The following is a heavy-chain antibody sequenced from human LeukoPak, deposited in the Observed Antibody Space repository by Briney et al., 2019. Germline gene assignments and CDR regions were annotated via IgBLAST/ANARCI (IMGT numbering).Heavy chain of an antibody. Sequence: PGGYLRLSCAASGFTFSSSAMTWVRQAPGKGLEWVSSLTGGSDNSEHADSVKGRFSISRDNSKNTLYLQMNSPRAEDTALYYCATEVAEGGPQDYWGQGTLVTVSS. CDR2: LTGGSDNS. CDR3: ATEVAEGGPQDY. J-gene: IGHJ4*02. V-gene: IGHV3-23*01. CDR1: GFTFSSSA. D-gene: IGHD2-15*01.